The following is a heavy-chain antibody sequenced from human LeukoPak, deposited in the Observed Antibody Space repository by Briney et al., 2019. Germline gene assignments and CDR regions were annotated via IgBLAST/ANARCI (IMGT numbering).Heavy chain of an antibody. D-gene: IGHD6-19*01. CDR1: GFNFNTYA. J-gene: IGHJ1*01. CDR3: AKTTVGYSSGRYPGWPADW. V-gene: IGHV3-23*01. CDR2: ISWNSGCT. Sequence: PGGSLRLSCAASGFNFNTYAIYWVRQAPGKGLEWVSGISWNSGCTCYADSVKGRFSISRDNSKNTVYLQMNSLGAEATALYYCAKTTVGYSSGRYPGWPADWGGQGTLVSLSS.